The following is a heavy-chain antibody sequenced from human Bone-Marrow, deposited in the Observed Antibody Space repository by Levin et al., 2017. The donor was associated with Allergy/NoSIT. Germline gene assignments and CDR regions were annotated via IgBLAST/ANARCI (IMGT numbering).Heavy chain of an antibody. CDR2: IWFDGSTQ. D-gene: IGHD1-26*01. V-gene: IGHV3-33*01. CDR1: GFTFRSHG. Sequence: PGGSLRLSCATSGFTFRSHGMHWVRQAPGKGLEWVAVIWFDGSTQYYADSVKGRFTISRDNSENTLYLEMNSLRVEDTAVYYCARYIGRFGAWDYWGQGTLVTVSS. CDR3: ARYIGRFGAWDY. J-gene: IGHJ4*02.